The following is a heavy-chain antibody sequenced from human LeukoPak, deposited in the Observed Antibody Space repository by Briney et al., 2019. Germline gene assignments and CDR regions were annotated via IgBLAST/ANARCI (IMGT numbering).Heavy chain of an antibody. V-gene: IGHV4-30-2*01. Sequence: PSETLSLTCAFSAASFSSGDFSWSWIRQPPGKGLEWIGYIYRSGATYYNPSLKSRVTMSVDRSKNQFSLKLSSVTAADTAVYYCARRAAEWELLDYWGQGTLVTVSS. J-gene: IGHJ4*02. CDR1: AASFSSGDFS. CDR3: ARRAAEWELLDY. CDR2: IYRSGAT. D-gene: IGHD1-26*01.